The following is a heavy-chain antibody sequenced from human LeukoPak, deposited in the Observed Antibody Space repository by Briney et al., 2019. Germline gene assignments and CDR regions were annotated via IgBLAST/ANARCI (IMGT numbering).Heavy chain of an antibody. V-gene: IGHV1-2*02. J-gene: IGHJ4*02. CDR2: INPNSGGT. D-gene: IGHD1-26*01. CDR1: GYTFTGYY. Sequence: ASVKVSCKASGYTFTGYYMHWVRQAPGQGLEWMGWINPNSGGTNYAQKFQGRVTTTRDTSISTAYMELSRLRSDDTAVYYCARTEWELLEVDYWGQGTLVTVSS. CDR3: ARTEWELLEVDY.